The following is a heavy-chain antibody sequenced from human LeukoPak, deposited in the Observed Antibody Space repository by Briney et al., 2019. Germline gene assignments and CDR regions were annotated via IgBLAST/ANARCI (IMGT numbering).Heavy chain of an antibody. CDR2: INPNSGGT. CDR3: ARDALWFGELANYNWFDP. J-gene: IGHJ5*02. D-gene: IGHD3-10*01. CDR1: GYTFTGYY. Sequence: ASVKVSCKASGYTFTGYYMHWVRQAPGQGLEWMGWINPNSGGTNYAQKFQGRVTMTRDTSISTAYMELSRLRSDDTAVYCCARDALWFGELANYNWFDPWGQGTLVTVSS. V-gene: IGHV1-2*02.